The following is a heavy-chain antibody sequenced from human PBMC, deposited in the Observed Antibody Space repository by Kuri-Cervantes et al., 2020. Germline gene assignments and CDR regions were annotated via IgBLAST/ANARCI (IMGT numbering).Heavy chain of an antibody. D-gene: IGHD2-15*01. CDR2: SNAGNGNT. Sequence: ASVKVSCKASGYTFTGYAMHWVRQAPGQRLEWMGWSNAGNGNTKYSQEFQGSVTITRDTSASTAYMELRSLRSDDTAVYYCARDVLVVVVVATHEYFDIWGQGTLVTVSS. CDR3: ARDVLVVVVVATHEYFDI. CDR1: GYTFTGYA. J-gene: IGHJ1*01. V-gene: IGHV1-3*02.